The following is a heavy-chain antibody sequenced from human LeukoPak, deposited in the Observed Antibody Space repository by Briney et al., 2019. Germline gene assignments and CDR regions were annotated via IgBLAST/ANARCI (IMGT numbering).Heavy chain of an antibody. Sequence: GGSLRLSCAASGFTFSSYGMSWVRQAPGKGLEWVSAISGSGGSTYYADSVKGRFTISRDNSKNTLYLQMNSLRAEDTAVYYCAKRLMGATTVDYWGQGTLVTVSS. CDR2: ISGSGGST. V-gene: IGHV3-23*01. D-gene: IGHD1-26*01. J-gene: IGHJ4*02. CDR1: GFTFSSYG. CDR3: AKRLMGATTVDY.